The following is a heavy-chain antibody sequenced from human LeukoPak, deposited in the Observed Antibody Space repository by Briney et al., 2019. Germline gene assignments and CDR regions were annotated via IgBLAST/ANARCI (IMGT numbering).Heavy chain of an antibody. CDR1: GFTFSSYA. CDR3: AKPNYGDSPNDY. CDR2: ISGSGGST. Sequence: GGSLRLSCTAYGFTFSSYAMSWARQAPGKGLEWISAISGSGGSTYYADSVKGRFTISTDNSKNTLYLQMNSLRAEDTAVYYCAKPNYGDSPNDYWGQGTLVTVSS. J-gene: IGHJ4*02. V-gene: IGHV3-23*01. D-gene: IGHD4-17*01.